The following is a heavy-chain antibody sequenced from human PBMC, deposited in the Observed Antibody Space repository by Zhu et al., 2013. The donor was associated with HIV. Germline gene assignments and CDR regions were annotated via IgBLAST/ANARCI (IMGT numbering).Heavy chain of an antibody. CDR3: LREWGYDAFDI. CDR1: GFILSESH. D-gene: IGHD1-26*01. CDR2: ISGSGGST. J-gene: IGHJ3*02. V-gene: IGHV3-23*04. Sequence: EVQLVESGGGLVQPGGSLILSCATSGFILSESHMHWVRQAPGKGLEWVSAISGSGGSTYYADSVKGRFTISRDNSKNTLYLQMNSLRAEDTAVYYCLREWGYDAFDIWGQGTMGHRLF.